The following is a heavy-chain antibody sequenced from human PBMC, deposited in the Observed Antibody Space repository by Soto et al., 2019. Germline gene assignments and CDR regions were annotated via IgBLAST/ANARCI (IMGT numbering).Heavy chain of an antibody. CDR2: IYWNDDK. CDR3: AHTSSGGRKYAIGPASWFDP. J-gene: IGHJ5*02. CDR1: GFSLSTSGVG. D-gene: IGHD2-8*01. Sequence: QITLKESGPTLVKPTQTLTLTCTFSGFSLSTSGVGVGWIRQPPGKALEWLALIYWNDDKRYSPSLKSRLTITKDTSKNQVVLTMTNMDPVDTATYYCAHTSSGGRKYAIGPASWFDPWGQGTLVTVSS. V-gene: IGHV2-5*01.